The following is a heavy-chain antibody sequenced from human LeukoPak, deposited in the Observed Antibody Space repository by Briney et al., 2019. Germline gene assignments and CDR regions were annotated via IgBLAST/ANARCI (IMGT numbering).Heavy chain of an antibody. D-gene: IGHD1-26*01. CDR2: INWNGGSA. CDR3: ARVSESYHDY. CDR1: GFTFDDYG. V-gene: IGHV3-20*04. Sequence: GGSLRLSCAASGFTFDDYGMSWVRQAPGKGLEWVSGINWNGGSAGYADSVKGRFTSSRDNAKNSLYLQMNSLRADDTAVYYCARVSESYHDYWGQGTLVTVSS. J-gene: IGHJ4*02.